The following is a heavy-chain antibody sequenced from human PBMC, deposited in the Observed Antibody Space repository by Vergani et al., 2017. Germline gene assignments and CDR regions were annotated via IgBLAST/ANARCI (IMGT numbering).Heavy chain of an antibody. V-gene: IGHV3-30-3*01. CDR2: ISYDGSNK. D-gene: IGHD4-17*01. Sequence: VQLLESGGGVVQPGRSLRLSCAASGFTFSSYAMHWVRQAPGKGLEWVAVISYDGSNKYYADSVKGRFTISRDNSKNTLYLQMNRLRAEDTAVYYCARGASGDYVSSFDYWGQGTLVTVSS. CDR3: ARGASGDYVSSFDY. CDR1: GFTFSSYA. J-gene: IGHJ4*02.